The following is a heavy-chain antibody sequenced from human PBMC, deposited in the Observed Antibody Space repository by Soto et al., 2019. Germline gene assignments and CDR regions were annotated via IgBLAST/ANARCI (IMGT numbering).Heavy chain of an antibody. CDR1: GFRLSDYW. D-gene: IGHD1-1*01. Sequence: GSLRLSCAASGFRLSDYWMTWVRLAPGKGLEWVASINQDGTDKNYVDSVEGRFTISRDNSKSSLVLQMNSLRAEDTAVYYCARDGDSERVIDNSGMDVWGQGTTVTSP. J-gene: IGHJ6*02. V-gene: IGHV3-7*04. CDR3: ARDGDSERVIDNSGMDV. CDR2: INQDGTDK.